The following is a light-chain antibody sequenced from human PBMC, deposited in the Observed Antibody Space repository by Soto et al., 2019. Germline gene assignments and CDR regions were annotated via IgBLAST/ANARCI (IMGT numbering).Light chain of an antibody. J-gene: IGKJ1*01. V-gene: IGKV3-20*01. Sequence: SAVAVSLSQRERATVSCRASQIVNNNYLAWYQQKPGQAPRLVIYGASNRATGVPDRFSASGSGTDFTLTISRLEPEDFAVYYCQQYANPPLTFGQGTKVDIK. CDR3: QQYANPPLT. CDR2: GAS. CDR1: QIVNNNY.